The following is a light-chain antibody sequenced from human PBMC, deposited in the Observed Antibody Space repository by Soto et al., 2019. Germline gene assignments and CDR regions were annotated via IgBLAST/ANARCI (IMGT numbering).Light chain of an antibody. CDR3: SSYTSSNTQV. CDR1: SSDVGGYNY. V-gene: IGLV2-14*01. CDR2: EVT. J-gene: IGLJ1*01. Sequence: QSALTQPASVSGSPGQSITISCTGTSSDVGGYNYVSWYQQHPGKAPKLMIYEVTNRPSGVSNRSSGSKSGNTASLTISGLQAEDEADYYCSSYTSSNTQVFGAGTKVTVL.